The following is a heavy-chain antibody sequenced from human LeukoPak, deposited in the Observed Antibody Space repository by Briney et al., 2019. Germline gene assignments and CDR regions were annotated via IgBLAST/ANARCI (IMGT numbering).Heavy chain of an antibody. D-gene: IGHD3-9*01. CDR1: GYTFTSYG. CDR2: ISAYNGNT. J-gene: IGHJ4*02. Sequence: ASVTVSCKASGYTFTSYGISWVRQAPGQGLEWMGWISAYNGNTNYAQYLQGRVTMTTDTSTSTAYMALRSLRSDDTAVYYCARWVLTGYYNDYWGQGTLVTVSS. V-gene: IGHV1-18*04. CDR3: ARWVLTGYYNDY.